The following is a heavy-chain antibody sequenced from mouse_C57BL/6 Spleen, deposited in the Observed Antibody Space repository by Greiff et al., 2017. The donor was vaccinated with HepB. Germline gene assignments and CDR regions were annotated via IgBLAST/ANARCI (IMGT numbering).Heavy chain of an antibody. D-gene: IGHD2-1*01. CDR1: GYTFTSYW. J-gene: IGHJ3*01. CDR3: ARSGNLFAY. CDR2: IDPSDSYT. Sequence: VQLQQPGAELVRPGTSVKLSCKASGYTFTSYWMHWVKQRPGQGLEWIGVIDPSDSYTNYNQKFKGKATLTVDTSSSTAYMQLSSLTSEDSAVYYCARSGNLFAYWDQGTLVTVSA. V-gene: IGHV1-59*01.